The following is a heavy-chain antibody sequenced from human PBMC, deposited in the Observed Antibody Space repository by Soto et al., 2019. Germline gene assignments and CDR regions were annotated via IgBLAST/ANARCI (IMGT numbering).Heavy chain of an antibody. CDR1: GFTFRNYN. Sequence: SGGSLRLSWVVSGFTFRNYNMHGVRQAPGKGLEWVALISYDGNNKYYADSVRGRFTISRDNSKNTLSLQMNSLRPDDTAVYYCAKDGQWFGELSAFDIWGQGTMVTVSS. J-gene: IGHJ3*02. CDR3: AKDGQWFGELSAFDI. CDR2: ISYDGNNK. D-gene: IGHD3-10*01. V-gene: IGHV3-30*18.